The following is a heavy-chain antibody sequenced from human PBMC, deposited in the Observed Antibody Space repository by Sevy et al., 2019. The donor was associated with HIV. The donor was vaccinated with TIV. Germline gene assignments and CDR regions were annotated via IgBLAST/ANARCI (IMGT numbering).Heavy chain of an antibody. Sequence: GGSLRLSCAASGFTFSDPWMHWVRQAPGKGLEWVANINQDGNEKYYVDSVKGRFTISRDNAKNSLYLQMNSLRDDDTAVYYCATFSVGYWGQRTLVTVSS. D-gene: IGHD3-3*01. V-gene: IGHV3-7*01. CDR1: GFTFSDPW. CDR3: ATFSVGY. CDR2: INQDGNEK. J-gene: IGHJ4*02.